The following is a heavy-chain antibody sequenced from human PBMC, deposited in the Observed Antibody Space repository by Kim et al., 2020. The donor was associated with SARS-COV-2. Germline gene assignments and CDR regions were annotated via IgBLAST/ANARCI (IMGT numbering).Heavy chain of an antibody. V-gene: IGHV4-4*02. Sequence: NYNPPLKRRVTISVDKSKTQFSLKLSSVTAADTAVYYCARARWFGESLDYWGQGTLVTVSS. J-gene: IGHJ4*02. CDR3: ARARWFGESLDY. D-gene: IGHD3-10*01.